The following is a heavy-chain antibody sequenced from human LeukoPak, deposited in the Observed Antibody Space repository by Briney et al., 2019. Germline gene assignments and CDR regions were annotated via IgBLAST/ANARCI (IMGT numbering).Heavy chain of an antibody. V-gene: IGHV3-72*01. J-gene: IGHJ4*02. CDR1: GFTLSDHY. CDR3: VREVRGSCSFDY. Sequence: GGSLRLSCAASGFTLSDHYMDWVRQAPGKGLEWVGRTRNKANSYTTEYAASVKGRFTISRADSKNSLYLQMNSLKTEDTAVYYCVREVRGSCSFDYWGQGTLVTVSS. D-gene: IGHD3-16*01. CDR2: TRNKANSYTT.